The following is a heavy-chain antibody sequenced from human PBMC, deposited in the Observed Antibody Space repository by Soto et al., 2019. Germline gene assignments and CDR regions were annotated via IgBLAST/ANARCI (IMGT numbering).Heavy chain of an antibody. Sequence: SETLSLTCTVSGGSISSYYWSWIRQPPGKGLEWIGYIYYSGSTNYNPSLKSRVTISVDTSKNQFSLKLSSVTAADTAVYYCARESIEQWLGHFDYWGQGTLVTVSS. D-gene: IGHD6-19*01. CDR1: GGSISSYY. CDR2: IYYSGST. J-gene: IGHJ4*02. V-gene: IGHV4-59*01. CDR3: ARESIEQWLGHFDY.